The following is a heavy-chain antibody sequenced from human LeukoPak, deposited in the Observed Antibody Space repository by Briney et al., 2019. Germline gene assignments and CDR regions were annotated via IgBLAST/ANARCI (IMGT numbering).Heavy chain of an antibody. D-gene: IGHD1-26*01. CDR3: ARGASGSYFWFDP. J-gene: IGHJ5*02. V-gene: IGHV4-59*01. Sequence: SETLSLTCTVSGGSISSYYWSWIRQPPGKGLEWIGYIYYSGSTNYNPSLKSRVTITVDTSKNQFSLKLSSETAADTAVYYCARGASGSYFWFDPWGQGTLVTVSS. CDR2: IYYSGST. CDR1: GGSISSYY.